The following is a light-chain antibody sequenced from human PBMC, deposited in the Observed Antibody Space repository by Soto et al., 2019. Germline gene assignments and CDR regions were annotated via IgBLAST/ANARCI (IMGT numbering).Light chain of an antibody. CDR2: EGT. J-gene: IGLJ3*02. V-gene: IGLV1-40*01. Sequence: QSVLTQPPSVSGAPGQNIIISCTGSSSNIGAGSAVHWYQQQPGKAPKLMIYEGTKRPAGVSDRFSGSKSGNTASLTISGLQAEDEADYYCCSYARGSRAFGGGTKVTVL. CDR3: CSYARGSRA. CDR1: SSNIGAGSA.